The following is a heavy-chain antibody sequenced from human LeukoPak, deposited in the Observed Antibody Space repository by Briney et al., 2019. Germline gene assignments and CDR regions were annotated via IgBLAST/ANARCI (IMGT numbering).Heavy chain of an antibody. CDR2: ITWNSDTI. D-gene: IGHD2-15*01. V-gene: IGHV3-9*01. Sequence: GGSLRLSCAASGFTFDDYVMHWVRQAPGKGLEWVSGITWNSDTIAYVDSVKDRFTISRDNTKNSVYLQMSGLRVDDTAIYYCARDKEGGSNDHWGQGTLVTVSS. CDR3: ARDKEGGSNDH. CDR1: GFTFDDYV. J-gene: IGHJ4*02.